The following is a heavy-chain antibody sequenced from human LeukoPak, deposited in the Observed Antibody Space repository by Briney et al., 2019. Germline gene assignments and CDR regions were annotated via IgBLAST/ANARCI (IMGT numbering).Heavy chain of an antibody. D-gene: IGHD1-26*01. J-gene: IGHJ4*02. Sequence: SETLSLTCTVSGYSISSSYYWGWIRQPPGKGLEWIGSIYHSGSTCYNPSLKSRVTISIDTSMNQFSLKLSSVTAADTAVYYCARLGGSFSPFDYWGQGTLVTVSS. CDR3: ARLGGSFSPFDY. V-gene: IGHV4-38-2*02. CDR2: IYHSGST. CDR1: GYSISSSYY.